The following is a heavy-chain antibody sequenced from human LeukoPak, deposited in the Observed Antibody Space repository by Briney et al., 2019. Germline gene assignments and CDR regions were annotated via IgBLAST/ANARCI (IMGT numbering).Heavy chain of an antibody. CDR2: IKSKTDGGAT. CDR3: TTGNAIPDPDC. D-gene: IGHD2-8*01. Sequence: PGGSLRLSCAASGFTFTNAWMNWVRQAPGKGLEWVGRIKSKTDGGATDFAAPVKGRFTISRDDSKTTLYLQMNSLKTEDTALYYCTTGNAIPDPDCWGQGTLVTVSS. CDR1: GFTFTNAW. J-gene: IGHJ4*02. V-gene: IGHV3-15*01.